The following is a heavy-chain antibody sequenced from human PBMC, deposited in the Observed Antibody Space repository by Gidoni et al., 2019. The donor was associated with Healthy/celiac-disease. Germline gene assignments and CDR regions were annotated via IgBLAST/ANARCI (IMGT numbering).Heavy chain of an antibody. CDR1: GLTFSSYA. D-gene: IGHD5-12*01. J-gene: IGHJ4*02. V-gene: IGHV3-30-3*01. CDR3: ARDQVATIAGFDY. CDR2: ISYDGSNK. Sequence: QVQLVESGGGVVQPGSALRLSRAASGLTFSSYAMHWVRQAPGKGLEWVAVISYDGSNKYYADSVKGRFTISRDNSKNTLYLQMNSLRAEDTAVYYCARDQVATIAGFDYWGQGTLVTVSS.